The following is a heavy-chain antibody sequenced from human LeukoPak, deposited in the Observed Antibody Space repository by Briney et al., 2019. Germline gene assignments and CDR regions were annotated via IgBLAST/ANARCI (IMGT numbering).Heavy chain of an antibody. CDR3: VRGAYCGGDFSRSRSQSPFDY. D-gene: IGHD2-21*02. J-gene: IGHJ4*02. V-gene: IGHV4-59*01. CDR2: VYYSGST. Sequence: SETLSLTCTVSGGSISSYYWSWIRQPPGKGLAWIGHVYYSGSTNYNPSLKSRVTISVDTSKNQFSLKLSSVTAADTAVYYCVRGAYCGGDFSRSRSQSPFDYWGQGTLVTVSS. CDR1: GGSISSYY.